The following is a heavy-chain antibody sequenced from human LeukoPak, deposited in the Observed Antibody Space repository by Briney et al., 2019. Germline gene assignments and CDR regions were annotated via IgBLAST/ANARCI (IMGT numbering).Heavy chain of an antibody. D-gene: IGHD1-26*01. CDR3: ARGVDSGSSLDY. CDR2: ISYDGSNK. CDR1: GFTFSSYA. J-gene: IGHJ4*02. Sequence: GRSLRLSCAASGFTFSSYAMHWVRQAPGKGLEWVAAISYDGSNKYYADSVKGRFTISRDNSKNTLYLQMNSLRAEDTAVYYCARGVDSGSSLDYWGQGTLVTVSS. V-gene: IGHV3-30*04.